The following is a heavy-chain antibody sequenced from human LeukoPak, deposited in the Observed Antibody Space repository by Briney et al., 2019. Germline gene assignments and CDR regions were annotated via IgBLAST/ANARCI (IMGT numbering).Heavy chain of an antibody. Sequence: PGRSLRLSCAASGFTFSSYGMHWVRQAPGKGLEWVAVISYDGSNKYYADSVKGRFTISRDNSKNTLYLQMNSLRAEDTAVYYCATLDIVVVVAAATLPFDAFDIWGQGTMVTVSS. CDR1: GFTFSSYG. J-gene: IGHJ3*02. CDR3: ATLDIVVVVAAATLPFDAFDI. CDR2: ISYDGSNK. V-gene: IGHV3-30*03. D-gene: IGHD2-15*01.